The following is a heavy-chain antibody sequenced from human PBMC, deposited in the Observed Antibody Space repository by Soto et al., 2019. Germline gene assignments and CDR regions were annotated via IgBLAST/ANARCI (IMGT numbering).Heavy chain of an antibody. D-gene: IGHD3-16*01. CDR3: AADLPDWGAYAFDY. J-gene: IGHJ4*01. V-gene: IGHV3-15*07. CDR2: AKSEINGGAV. CDR1: GFTFTRAW. Sequence: GGSLRLSCAASGFTFTRAWLNWVRQAPGGGLEWVGRAKSEINGGAVDYAAPVKGRFTISRDASQNTVYLQMNSLGADDTAVYYCAADLPDWGAYAFDYWGHGTQVTVSS.